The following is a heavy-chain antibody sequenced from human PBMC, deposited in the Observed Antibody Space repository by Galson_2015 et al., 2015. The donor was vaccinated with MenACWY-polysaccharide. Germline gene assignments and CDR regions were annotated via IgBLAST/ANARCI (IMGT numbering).Heavy chain of an antibody. J-gene: IGHJ5*02. CDR2: TFYSGDT. D-gene: IGHD5-24*01. V-gene: IGHV4-59*01. CDR1: GDSIGSYY. CDR3: ARARRQMAVT. Sequence: ETLSLTCTVSGDSIGSYYWTWIRPPPGKGLEWIGYTFYSGDTNYNPSLKSRVTISVDTSKRQFSLNLTSVTAADTAVYYCARARRQMAVTWGQGTLVIVSS.